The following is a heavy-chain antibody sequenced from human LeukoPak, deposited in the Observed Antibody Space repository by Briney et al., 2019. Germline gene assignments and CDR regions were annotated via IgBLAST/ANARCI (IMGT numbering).Heavy chain of an antibody. Sequence: PGGSLRLSCAASGFTFSSYAMSWVRQAPGKGLEWVSAISGSGGSTYYADSVKGRFTISRDNSKDTLYLQMNSLRAEDTAVYYCARDQYYGSGSYGYYYYMDVWGKGTTVTISS. CDR3: ARDQYYGSGSYGYYYYMDV. D-gene: IGHD3-10*01. CDR1: GFTFSSYA. V-gene: IGHV3-23*01. CDR2: ISGSGGST. J-gene: IGHJ6*03.